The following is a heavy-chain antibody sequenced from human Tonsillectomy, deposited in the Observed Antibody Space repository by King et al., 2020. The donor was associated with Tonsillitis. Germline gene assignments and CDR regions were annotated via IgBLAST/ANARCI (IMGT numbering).Heavy chain of an antibody. CDR3: VKTTREDIVVVPARD. CDR2: ISYDGSNK. Sequence: VQLVESGGGVVQPGRSLRLSCAASGFTFSSYGMHWVRQAPGKGLEWVAVISYDGSNKYYADSVKGRFTISRDNSKNTLYLQMNSLRAEDTAVYYCVKTTREDIVVVPARDWGQGTLVTVSS. J-gene: IGHJ4*02. D-gene: IGHD2-2*01. V-gene: IGHV3-30*18. CDR1: GFTFSSYG.